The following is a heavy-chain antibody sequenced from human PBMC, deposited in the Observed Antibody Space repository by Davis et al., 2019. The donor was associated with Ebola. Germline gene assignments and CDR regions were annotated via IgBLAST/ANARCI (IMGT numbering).Heavy chain of an antibody. D-gene: IGHD5-24*01. CDR3: ARGTNGYNPGGYFDS. V-gene: IGHV5-51*01. CDR1: GYSFTTYW. J-gene: IGHJ4*02. Sequence: KVSCKASGYSFTTYWIVWVRQMPGKGLECMGIIFPGDSDTRYSPSFQGQVTISADKSINTAYLQWSSLKALDTAIYYCARGTNGYNPGGYFDSWGQGTLVTVSS. CDR2: IFPGDSDT.